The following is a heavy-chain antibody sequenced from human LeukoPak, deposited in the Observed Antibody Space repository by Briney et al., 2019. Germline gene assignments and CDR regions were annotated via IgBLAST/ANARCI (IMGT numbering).Heavy chain of an antibody. J-gene: IGHJ1*01. Sequence: GGSLRLSCAASGFTFSDYYMSWIRQAPGKGLEWGSYISSSSSYTNYADSVKGRFTISRDNAKNSLYLQMNSLRAEDTAVYYCATGIAAAGTSLYFQHWGQGTLVTVSS. CDR2: ISSSSSYT. V-gene: IGHV3-11*03. D-gene: IGHD6-13*01. CDR3: ATGIAAAGTSLYFQH. CDR1: GFTFSDYY.